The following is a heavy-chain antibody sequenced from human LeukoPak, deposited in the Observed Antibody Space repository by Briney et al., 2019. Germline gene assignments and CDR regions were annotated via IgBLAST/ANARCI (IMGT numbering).Heavy chain of an antibody. D-gene: IGHD1-26*01. CDR2: ISSSGGST. Sequence: PGGTLRLSCAASGFTFSSYGMSWVRQAPGKGREWVAGISSSGGSTYFADSVKGRFTISRDNSKNTLYVQMNSLRAEDTAVYYCAKEGYSGSQFDYWGQGTLVTVSS. CDR3: AKEGYSGSQFDY. V-gene: IGHV3-23*01. CDR1: GFTFSSYG. J-gene: IGHJ4*02.